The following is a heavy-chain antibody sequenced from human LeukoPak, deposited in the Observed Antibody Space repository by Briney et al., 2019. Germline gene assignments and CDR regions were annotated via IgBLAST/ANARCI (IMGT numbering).Heavy chain of an antibody. Sequence: SETLSLTCTVSGGSISSSSYYWGWIRQPPGKGLEWIGSIYYSGSTYYNSSLKSRVTISVDTSKNQFSLKLSSVTAADTAVYYCARHIPYQLLPNWFDPWGQGTLVTVSS. V-gene: IGHV4-39*01. CDR2: IYYSGST. J-gene: IGHJ5*02. CDR3: ARHIPYQLLPNWFDP. D-gene: IGHD2-2*01. CDR1: GGSISSSSYY.